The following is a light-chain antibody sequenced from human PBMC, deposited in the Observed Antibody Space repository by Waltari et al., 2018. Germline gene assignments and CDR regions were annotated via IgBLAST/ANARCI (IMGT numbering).Light chain of an antibody. CDR1: QSIGRY. Sequence: EIVLTQSPGTLSLSPGERANLSCRASQSIGRYLAWYHQKPDQAPRLLIYGASSRATGIPDRFSGSGSGTDFSLTISRLEPEDFAVYYCQNHERLPATFGQGTKVEIK. CDR3: QNHERLPAT. CDR2: GAS. V-gene: IGKV3-20*01. J-gene: IGKJ1*01.